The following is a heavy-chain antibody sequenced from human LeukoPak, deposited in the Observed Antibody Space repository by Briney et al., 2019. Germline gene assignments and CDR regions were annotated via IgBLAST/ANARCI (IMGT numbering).Heavy chain of an antibody. CDR3: ARAVYCSGGSCYSNLRNFDY. J-gene: IGHJ4*02. CDR2: ISAYNGNT. V-gene: IGHV1-18*01. CDR1: GGTFSSYA. D-gene: IGHD2-15*01. Sequence: ASVTVSCKASGGTFSSYAISWVRQAPGQGLEWMGWISAYNGNTNYAQKLQGRVTMTTDTSTSTAYMELRSLRSDDTAVYYCARAVYCSGGSCYSNLRNFDYWGQGTLVTVSS.